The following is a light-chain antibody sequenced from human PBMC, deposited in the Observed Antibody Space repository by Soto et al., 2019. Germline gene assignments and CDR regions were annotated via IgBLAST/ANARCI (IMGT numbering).Light chain of an antibody. CDR2: SNN. CDR1: SSNIGSNT. Sequence: QSVLTQPPSACGTPGQRVTISCSGSSSNIGSNTVNWYQQLPGTAPKLLIYSNNQRASGVPDRFSGSKSGTSASLAISGLQSEDGADYYCAAWDDSLNGWVFGGGTKLTVL. V-gene: IGLV1-44*01. J-gene: IGLJ3*02. CDR3: AAWDDSLNGWV.